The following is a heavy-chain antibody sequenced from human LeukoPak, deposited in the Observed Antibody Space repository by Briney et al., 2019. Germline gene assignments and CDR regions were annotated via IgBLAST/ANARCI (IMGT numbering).Heavy chain of an antibody. CDR3: ARDNNIVVVVAAYYLDV. D-gene: IGHD2-15*01. CDR1: GFTFSSIW. CDR2: IKKDGREN. V-gene: IGHV3-7*01. Sequence: GGSLTLSCAASGFTFSSIWMSWVRQAPGKGLEWVANIKKDGRENYYGDSGKGRFTISRDNAKNSLYLQMNSLRAEDTAVYYCARDNNIVVVVAAYYLDVWGKGTTVTVSS. J-gene: IGHJ6*03.